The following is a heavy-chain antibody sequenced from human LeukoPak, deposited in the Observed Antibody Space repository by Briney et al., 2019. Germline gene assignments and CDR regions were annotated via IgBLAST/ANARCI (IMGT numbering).Heavy chain of an antibody. CDR3: ARDRGGYTYGYAY. J-gene: IGHJ4*02. CDR2: ISNSSSYI. CDR1: GFTFSSYG. Sequence: GGSLRLSCAASGFTFSSYGMHWVRQAPGKGLEWVSSISNSSSYIYYADSVKGRFTISRDNAKNSLYLQMNSLRAEDTAVYYCARDRGGYTYGYAYWGQGTLVTVSS. D-gene: IGHD5-18*01. V-gene: IGHV3-21*01.